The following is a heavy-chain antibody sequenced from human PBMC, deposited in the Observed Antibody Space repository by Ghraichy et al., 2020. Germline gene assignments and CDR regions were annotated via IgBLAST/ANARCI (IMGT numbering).Heavy chain of an antibody. CDR3: AKAPGGSGIDWYFDL. CDR1: GFTFSSYA. CDR2: ISGSGGST. D-gene: IGHD6-19*01. V-gene: IGHV3-23*01. J-gene: IGHJ2*01. Sequence: LSLTCAASGFTFSSYAMSWVRQAPGKGLEWVSAISGSGGSTYYADSVKGRFTISRDNSKNTLYLQMNSLRAEDTAVYYCAKAPGGSGIDWYFDLWGRGTLVTVSS.